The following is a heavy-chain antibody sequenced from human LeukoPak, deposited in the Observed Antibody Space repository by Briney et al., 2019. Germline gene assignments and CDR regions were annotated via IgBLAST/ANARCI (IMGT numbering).Heavy chain of an antibody. V-gene: IGHV3-30*04. D-gene: IGHD4-17*01. CDR2: TSYDGSDR. CDR3: ARVGTVTHYYYYYGMDV. CDR1: GFTFSSYA. J-gene: IGHJ6*02. Sequence: GGSLRLSCAASGFTFSSYAMHWVRQAPGKGLEWVAVTSYDGSDRYYADSVKGRFTISRDNSKNTTYLQMNSLRAEDTAVYYCARVGTVTHYYYYYGMDVWGQGTTVTVSS.